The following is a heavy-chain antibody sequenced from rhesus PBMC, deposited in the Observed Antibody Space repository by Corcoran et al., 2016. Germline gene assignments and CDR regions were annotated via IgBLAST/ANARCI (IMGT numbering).Heavy chain of an antibody. Sequence: QVQLQESGPGLVKPSETLSLTRAVSGGSVGRNYLSGFLPSPGKGLEWIGRISGSGGGADYNPSLKSRVTLSTETSKNQFSLRLTSVTAADTALYFCATLVGVPGSLDVWGRGVLVTVSS. D-gene: IGHD2-39*01. CDR2: ISGSGGGA. V-gene: IGHV4-173*01. CDR3: ATLVGVPGSLDV. CDR1: GGSVGRNY. J-gene: IGHJ5-2*02.